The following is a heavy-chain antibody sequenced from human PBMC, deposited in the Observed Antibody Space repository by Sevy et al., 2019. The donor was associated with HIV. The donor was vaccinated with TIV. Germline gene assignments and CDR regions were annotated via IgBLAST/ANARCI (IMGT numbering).Heavy chain of an antibody. CDR2: FDPEDDKT. D-gene: IGHD3-22*01. J-gene: IGHJ4*02. CDR1: GYTLTQLS. CDR3: ATTKDYYDNSGYPFDY. V-gene: IGHV1-24*01. Sequence: ASVKVSCKVSGYTLTQLSRHWVRQAPGKGLEWMGTFDPEDDKTIYAQKFQGRVTMTEDKSTDTAYMELSSLRSEDTAMFYCATTKDYYDNSGYPFDYWGQGTLVTVSS.